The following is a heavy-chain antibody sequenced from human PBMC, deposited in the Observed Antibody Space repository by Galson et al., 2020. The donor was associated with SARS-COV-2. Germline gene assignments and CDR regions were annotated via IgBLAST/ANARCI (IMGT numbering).Heavy chain of an antibody. CDR2: ISYDGSNK. CDR3: ARSASGSYLYYVDY. CDR1: GFTFSSYA. V-gene: IGHV3-30*04. D-gene: IGHD1-26*01. J-gene: IGHJ4*02. Sequence: QLGESLKISCAASGFTFSSYAMHWVRQAPGKGLEWVAVISYDGSNKYYADSVKGRFTISRDNSKNTLYLQMNSLRAEDTAVYYCARSASGSYLYYVDYWGQGTLVTVSS.